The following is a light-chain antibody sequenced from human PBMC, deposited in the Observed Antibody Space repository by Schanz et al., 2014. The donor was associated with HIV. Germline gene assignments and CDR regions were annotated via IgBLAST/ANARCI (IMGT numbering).Light chain of an antibody. Sequence: QSVLTQPPSVSGAPGQRVTISCTGSSSNIGAGYDVHWYKQLPETAPKLLMFGNNNRPSGVPDRYSGSKSGTSASLAITGLQAEDEADYYCSSYAGSNSVIFGGGTKLTVL. CDR1: SSNIGAGYD. CDR3: SSYAGSNSVI. J-gene: IGLJ2*01. V-gene: IGLV1-40*01. CDR2: GNN.